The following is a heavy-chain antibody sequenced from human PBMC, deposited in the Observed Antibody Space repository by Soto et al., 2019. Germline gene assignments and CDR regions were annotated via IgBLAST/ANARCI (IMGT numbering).Heavy chain of an antibody. Sequence: ASVKVSCKASGYTFTSYGISWVRQAPGQGLEWMGWISAYNGNTNYAQKLQGRVTMTTDTSTSTAYMELRSLRSDDTAVYYCAIVSEEYYYYYGMDVCGQGTTVTVSS. J-gene: IGHJ6*02. V-gene: IGHV1-18*01. CDR2: ISAYNGNT. CDR1: GYTFTSYG. CDR3: AIVSEEYYYYYGMDV.